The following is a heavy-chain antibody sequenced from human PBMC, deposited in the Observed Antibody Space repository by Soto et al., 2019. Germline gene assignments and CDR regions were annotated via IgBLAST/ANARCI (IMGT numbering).Heavy chain of an antibody. V-gene: IGHV3-49*03. D-gene: IGHD5-12*01. J-gene: IGHJ4*02. Sequence: GGSLRLSCTASGFTFGDYAMSWFRQAPGKGLEWVGFIRSKAYGGTTEYAASVKGRFTISRDDSKSIAYLQMNSLKTEDTAVYYCTSSLRGYSGYDGVDYWGQGTLVTVSS. CDR3: TSSLRGYSGYDGVDY. CDR2: IRSKAYGGTT. CDR1: GFTFGDYA.